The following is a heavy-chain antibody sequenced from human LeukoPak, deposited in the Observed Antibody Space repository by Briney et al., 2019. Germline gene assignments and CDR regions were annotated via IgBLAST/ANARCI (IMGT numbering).Heavy chain of an antibody. V-gene: IGHV3-23*01. Sequence: SGGSLRLSCAASGFIFSNYAMSWVRQAPGKGLEWVSGVTSGGGHIYYADFVKGRFTISRDDSKNTLFLQMDSLRVEDTAVYYCVTGDPIWFDPWGQGTLVTVSS. J-gene: IGHJ5*02. CDR2: VTSGGGHI. D-gene: IGHD3-10*01. CDR1: GFIFSNYA. CDR3: VTGDPIWFDP.